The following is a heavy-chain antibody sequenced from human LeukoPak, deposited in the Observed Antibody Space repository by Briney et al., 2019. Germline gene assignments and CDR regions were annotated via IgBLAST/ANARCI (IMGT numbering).Heavy chain of an antibody. V-gene: IGHV4-59*01. CDR2: TFYSGST. CDR3: ARDLGFGVRGLTTHYYGLDV. CDR1: GGSISNYY. J-gene: IGHJ6*02. D-gene: IGHD3-10*02. Sequence: SETLSLTCTVSGGSISNYYWSWIRQPPGKGLEWIGYTFYSGSTNYNPSLKSRVTMSVDTSKNQFSLKVTSVTAADTAVYYCARDLGFGVRGLTTHYYGLDVWGQGTTVTVSS.